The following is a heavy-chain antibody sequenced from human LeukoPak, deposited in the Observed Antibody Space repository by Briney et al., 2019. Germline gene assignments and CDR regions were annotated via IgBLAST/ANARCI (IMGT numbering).Heavy chain of an antibody. CDR1: GFTFSSYW. J-gene: IGHJ4*02. D-gene: IGHD6-13*01. CDR3: ARVAAAGEDLFDY. V-gene: IGHV3-7*01. CDR2: IKQDGREK. Sequence: GGSLRLSCAASGFTFSSYWMSWVRQAPGKGLEWVANIKQDGREKYYVDSVKVRFTIARDNAKNSLYLQMNSLRAEDTAVYCCARVAAAGEDLFDYWGQGTLVTVSS.